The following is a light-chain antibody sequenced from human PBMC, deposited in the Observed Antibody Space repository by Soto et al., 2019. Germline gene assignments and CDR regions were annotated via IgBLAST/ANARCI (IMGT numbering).Light chain of an antibody. Sequence: EIVLTQSPGTLSLSPGERATLSCRASQSVSSSYLAWYQQKPGQAPRLLIYGASSRATGSPDRFSGSGSGTDFTLTISRLEPEDFAVYYYQQYDSSPLTFGQETKVDIK. CDR3: QQYDSSPLT. CDR2: GAS. V-gene: IGKV3-20*01. J-gene: IGKJ1*01. CDR1: QSVSSSY.